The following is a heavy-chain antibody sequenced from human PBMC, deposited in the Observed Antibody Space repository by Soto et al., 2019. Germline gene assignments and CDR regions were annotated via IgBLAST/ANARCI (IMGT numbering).Heavy chain of an antibody. CDR1: GGSISSSSYY. V-gene: IGHV4-39*01. D-gene: IGHD3-9*01. CDR2: IYYSGST. CDR3: ATSYGNDWYTY. J-gene: IGHJ4*02. Sequence: SETLSLTCTVSGGSISSSSYYWGWIRQPPGKGLEWIGSIYYSGSTYYNPSLKSRVTISVDTSKNQFSLKLTSVTVEDTAVYYCATSYGNDWYTYWGQGTQVTVSS.